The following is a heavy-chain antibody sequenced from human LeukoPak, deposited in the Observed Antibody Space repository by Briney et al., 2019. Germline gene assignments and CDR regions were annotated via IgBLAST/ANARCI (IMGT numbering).Heavy chain of an antibody. Sequence: ASVKVSCKASGYTLTSYDINWVRQATGQGLEWMGWMNPNSGRTGYTQNFQGRITITRNTSISTAYMELSSLRSEDTAVYYCTRETSSRYFDYWGQGTLVTVSS. V-gene: IGHV1-8*01. J-gene: IGHJ4*02. CDR2: MNPNSGRT. CDR3: TRETSSRYFDY. CDR1: GYTLTSYD.